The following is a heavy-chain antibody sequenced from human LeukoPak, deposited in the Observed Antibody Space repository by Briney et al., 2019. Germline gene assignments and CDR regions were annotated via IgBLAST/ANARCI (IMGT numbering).Heavy chain of an antibody. CDR1: GGSLSSGYYF. V-gene: IGHV4-30-4*01. CDR3: ARGGEYSSSWEFFQH. Sequence: PSETLSLTCTVSGGSLSSGYYFWRCIRHPPGKGLEWIGYIYFGGSTYYNPSLKSRVNISGDTSKNQFSLKLRSVTAADTAVYYCARGGEYSSSWEFFQHWGQGTLVTVSS. D-gene: IGHD6-6*01. CDR2: IYFGGST. J-gene: IGHJ1*01.